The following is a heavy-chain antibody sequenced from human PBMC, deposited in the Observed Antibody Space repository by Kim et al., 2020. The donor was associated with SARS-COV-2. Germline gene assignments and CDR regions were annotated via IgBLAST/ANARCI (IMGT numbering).Heavy chain of an antibody. Sequence: SETLSLTCAVYGGSFTAYYWSWIRQPPGKGLEWIGEINHSGNTKYNPSLKSRVTISVDQSKNQFSLRLSSVTAADTAVYYCARYKTTVTSPLAYWGQGTLVTVSS. V-gene: IGHV4-34*01. CDR3: ARYKTTVTSPLAY. CDR2: INHSGNT. D-gene: IGHD4-17*01. J-gene: IGHJ4*02. CDR1: GGSFTAYY.